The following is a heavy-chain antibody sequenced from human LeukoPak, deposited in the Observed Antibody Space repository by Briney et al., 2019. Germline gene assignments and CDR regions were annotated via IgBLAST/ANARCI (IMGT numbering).Heavy chain of an antibody. Sequence: GGSLRLSCAASVFTVSSHYMSWVRQAPGKGLEWVSVIYSGGSTYYADSVKGRFTIFRDNSKNTLYLQMSSLRAEDTALYYCARLWGSIWAFDIWGQGTMVTVSS. D-gene: IGHD7-27*01. CDR1: VFTVSSHY. CDR3: ARLWGSIWAFDI. J-gene: IGHJ3*02. CDR2: IYSGGST. V-gene: IGHV3-66*04.